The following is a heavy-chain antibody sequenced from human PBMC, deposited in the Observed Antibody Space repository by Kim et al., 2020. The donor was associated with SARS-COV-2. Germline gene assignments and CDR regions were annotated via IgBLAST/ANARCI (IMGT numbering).Heavy chain of an antibody. D-gene: IGHD6-6*01. Sequence: GGSLRLSCAASGFTVSSNYMSWVRQAPGKGLEWVSVIYSGGSTYYADSVKGRFTISRDNSKNTLYLQMNSLRAEDTAVYYCARVRYSSSSVDDYWGQGTLVTVSS. J-gene: IGHJ4*02. CDR2: IYSGGST. CDR1: GFTVSSNY. V-gene: IGHV3-53*01. CDR3: ARVRYSSSSVDDY.